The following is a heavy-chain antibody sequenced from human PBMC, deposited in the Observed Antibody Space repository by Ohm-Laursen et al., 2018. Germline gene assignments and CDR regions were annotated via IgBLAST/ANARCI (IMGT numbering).Heavy chain of an antibody. CDR2: FYHSGGT. J-gene: IGHJ3*01. D-gene: IGHD6-13*01. V-gene: IGHV4-4*08. CDR1: GGSISSYY. Sequence: SDILSLTCTVSGGSISSYYWTWIRQPPGKGLEWIGHFYHSGGTNNNPSFKSRVTISIDTSKNQVSLNLNSVTAADTAVYYCASSQSSSWYHAFDVWGQGTMVTVSS. CDR3: ASSQSSSWYHAFDV.